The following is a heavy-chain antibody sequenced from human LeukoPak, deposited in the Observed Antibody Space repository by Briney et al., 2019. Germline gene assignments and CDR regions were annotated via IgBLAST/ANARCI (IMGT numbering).Heavy chain of an antibody. CDR1: GFTFCSYG. J-gene: IGHJ3*02. Sequence: GGSLTLSCAASGFTFCSYGMHWVRQAPGKGLEWVAFIRYDGSNKYYADSVKGRFTISRDNSKNTLYLQMNSLRAEDTAVYYCAKEFVVVPAAIPPNAFDIWGQGTMVTVSS. V-gene: IGHV3-30*02. CDR3: AKEFVVVPAAIPPNAFDI. D-gene: IGHD2-2*01. CDR2: IRYDGSNK.